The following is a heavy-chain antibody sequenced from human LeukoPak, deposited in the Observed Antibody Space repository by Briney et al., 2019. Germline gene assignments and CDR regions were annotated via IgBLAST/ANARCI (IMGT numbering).Heavy chain of an antibody. J-gene: IGHJ4*02. CDR1: GFTFSNRS. CDR3: AKLLPN. V-gene: IGHV3-23*01. Sequence: GGSLRLSCAASGFTFSNRSMSWVRQAPGKGLEWVSTIGAGDGTTYYADSVKGRFTISRDNSKNTLYLQMNSLRAEDTAIYYCAKLLPNWGQGTLVTVSS. CDR2: IGAGDGTT.